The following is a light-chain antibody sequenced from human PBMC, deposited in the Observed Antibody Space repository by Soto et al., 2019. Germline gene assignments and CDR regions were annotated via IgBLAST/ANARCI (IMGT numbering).Light chain of an antibody. CDR3: QQYNNWPPST. CDR2: GAS. J-gene: IGKJ5*01. Sequence: EIVMTQSPATLSVSPGERATLSCRASQTVSINLAWYQQKPGQAPRLLIYGASTRATGIPARFSGSGSGTEFTLTICSLQSEDFAVYYCQQYNNWPPSTFGQGTRLEMK. CDR1: QTVSIN. V-gene: IGKV3-15*01.